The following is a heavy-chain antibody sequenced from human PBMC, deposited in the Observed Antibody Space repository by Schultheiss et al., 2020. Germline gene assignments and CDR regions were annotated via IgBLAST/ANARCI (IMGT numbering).Heavy chain of an antibody. Sequence: GGSLRLSCAASGFTFSSYAMSWVRQAPGKGLEWVSAISGSGGSTYYADSVKGRFTISRDNSKNTLYLQMNSLRAEDTAVYYCAKPAVGRYSSSWYPDYWGQGTLVTVSS. CDR2: ISGSGGST. J-gene: IGHJ4*02. CDR1: GFTFSSYA. CDR3: AKPAVGRYSSSWYPDY. D-gene: IGHD6-13*01. V-gene: IGHV3-23*01.